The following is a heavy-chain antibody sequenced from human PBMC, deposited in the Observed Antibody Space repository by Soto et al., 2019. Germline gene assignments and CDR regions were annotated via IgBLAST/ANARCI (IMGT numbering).Heavy chain of an antibody. J-gene: IGHJ6*02. CDR1: GYTFTNYW. V-gene: IGHV5-51*01. CDR3: AASIFYYGMDV. Sequence: PGESLKISCKGSGYTFTNYWIGWVRQMPGKGLEWMGIIYPGDSDTKYNPSFQGQVTISADKSITTTFLQWSSLKASDTAIYYCAASIFYYGMDVWGQVTTVTVAS. CDR2: IYPGDSDT.